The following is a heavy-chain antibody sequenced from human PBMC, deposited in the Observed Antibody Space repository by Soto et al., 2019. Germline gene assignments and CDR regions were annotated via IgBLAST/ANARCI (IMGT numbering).Heavy chain of an antibody. CDR1: GGTFSSYA. CDR3: ASEAAAGRNWFDP. V-gene: IGHV1-69*01. J-gene: IGHJ5*02. Sequence: QVQLVQSGAEVKKPGSSVKVSCKASGGTFSSYAISWVRQAPGQGLEWMGGIIPIFGTANYAQKFQGRVTITAEESTSTAYMELISLGSEDTAVYYCASEAAAGRNWFDPWGQGTLVTVSS. CDR2: IIPIFGTA. D-gene: IGHD6-13*01.